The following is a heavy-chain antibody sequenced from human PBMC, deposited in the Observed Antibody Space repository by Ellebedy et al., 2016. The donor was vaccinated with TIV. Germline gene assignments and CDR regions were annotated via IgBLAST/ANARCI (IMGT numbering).Heavy chain of an antibody. V-gene: IGHV4-34*12. CDR3: ARSITMIDYFDY. J-gene: IGHJ4*02. Sequence: SQTLSLTCAVYGGSFDVYYWSWIRQPPGKGLEWIGEIIHSGSTNYNPSLKSRVTVSVDTSKNQLSLKLSSVTAADTAVYYCARSITMIDYFDYWGQGTLVTVSS. CDR2: IIHSGST. CDR1: GGSFDVYY. D-gene: IGHD3-22*01.